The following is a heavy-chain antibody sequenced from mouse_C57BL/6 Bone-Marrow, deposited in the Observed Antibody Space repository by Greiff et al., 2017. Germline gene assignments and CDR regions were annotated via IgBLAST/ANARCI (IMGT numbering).Heavy chain of an antibody. CDR2: INPNNGGT. CDR3: ARSPIYDGYYVTFLFAY. V-gene: IGHV1-18*01. Sequence: EVKLMESGPELVKPGASVKIPCKASGYTFTDYNMDWVKQSHGKSLEWIGDINPNNGGTIYNQKFKGKATLTVDKSSSTAYMELRSLTSEDTAVYYCARSPIYDGYYVTFLFAYWGQGTLVTVSA. CDR1: GYTFTDYN. D-gene: IGHD2-3*01. J-gene: IGHJ3*01.